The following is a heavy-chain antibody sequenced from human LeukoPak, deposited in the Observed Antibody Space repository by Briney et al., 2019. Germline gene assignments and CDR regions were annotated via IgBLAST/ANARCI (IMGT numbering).Heavy chain of an antibody. CDR3: ARDGSDYASGYFDY. V-gene: IGHV4-59*01. D-gene: IGHD4-17*01. Sequence: SQTLALTCTVSGRSISSYYWSWIRQPPTKGLEWIGYIYYSGSTNYNPSLKSRVTISVDTSKNQFSLKLSSVTAADTAVYYCARDGSDYASGYFDYWGQGTLVTVSS. CDR1: GRSISSYY. J-gene: IGHJ4*02. CDR2: IYYSGST.